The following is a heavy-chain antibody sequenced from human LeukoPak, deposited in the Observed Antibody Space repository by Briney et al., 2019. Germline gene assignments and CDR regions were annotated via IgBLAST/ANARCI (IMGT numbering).Heavy chain of an antibody. Sequence: ASVTVSCKASGYTFTSYGISWVRQAPGQGLEWMGWISVNSGYANYAQKVQGRVTMTADTSTSTVYMELRSLRSDDTAIYYCARSRELKVSGPQFDYWGQGTLVTVSS. J-gene: IGHJ4*02. CDR3: ARSRELKVSGPQFDY. CDR2: ISVNSGYA. V-gene: IGHV1-18*01. CDR1: GYTFTSYG. D-gene: IGHD3-10*01.